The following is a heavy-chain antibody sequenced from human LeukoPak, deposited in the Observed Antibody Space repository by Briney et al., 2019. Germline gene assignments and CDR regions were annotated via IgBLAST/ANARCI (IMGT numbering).Heavy chain of an antibody. CDR1: GFTFSSYS. D-gene: IGHD3-3*01. V-gene: IGHV3-21*01. CDR3: ARHYDFWSGYPYYYYYYMDV. CDR2: ISSSSSYI. Sequence: GGSLKLSCAASGFTFSSYSMNWVRQAPGKGLEWVSSISSSSSYIYYADSVKGRFTISRDNAKNSLYLQMNSLRAEDTAVYYCARHYDFWSGYPYYYYYYMDVWGKGTTVTASS. J-gene: IGHJ6*03.